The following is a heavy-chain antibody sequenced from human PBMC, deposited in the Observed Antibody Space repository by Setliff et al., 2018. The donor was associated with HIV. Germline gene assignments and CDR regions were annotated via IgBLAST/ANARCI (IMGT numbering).Heavy chain of an antibody. J-gene: IGHJ4*02. V-gene: IGHV1-18*01. CDR1: GYSFSSYG. Sequence: ASVKVSCKASGYSFSSYGISWVRQAPGQGLEWMGWISAYDGNTNYAQRLQGRVTMTTDTTTNTAYMELRNLRSDDTAVYYCVRVSDYDYIWGSYRNFDYWGQGTLVTVSS. CDR2: ISAYDGNT. CDR3: VRVSDYDYIWGSYRNFDY. D-gene: IGHD3-16*02.